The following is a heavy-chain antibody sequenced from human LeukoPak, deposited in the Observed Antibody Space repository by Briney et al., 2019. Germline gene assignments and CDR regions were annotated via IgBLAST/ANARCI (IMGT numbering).Heavy chain of an antibody. CDR3: VKDGRRYTSSWSYFDY. J-gene: IGHJ4*02. Sequence: GGSLRLSCAASGFTFSSYEMNWVRQAPGKGLEWVSYISTSGRSIYYADSVKGRFTISRDNPKNTLYLQMSSLRAEDTAVYNCVKDGRRYTSSWSYFDYWGQGILVTVSS. CDR2: ISTSGRSI. D-gene: IGHD6-13*01. CDR1: GFTFSSYE. V-gene: IGHV3-48*03.